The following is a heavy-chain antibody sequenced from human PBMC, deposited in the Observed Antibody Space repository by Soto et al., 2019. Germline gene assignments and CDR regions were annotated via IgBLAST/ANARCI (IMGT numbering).Heavy chain of an antibody. CDR1: GYTFTSYY. J-gene: IGHJ6*02. D-gene: IGHD2-8*01. Sequence: GSVKVSCKASGYTFTSYYMHWVRQAPGQGLEWMGIINPSGGSTSYAQKFQGRVTMTRDTSTSTVYMELSSLRSEDTAVYYCARDYWVYSASFEPHPRDGMYFWAQGTTVPVSS. CDR3: ARDYWVYSASFEPHPRDGMYF. V-gene: IGHV1-46*01. CDR2: INPSGGST.